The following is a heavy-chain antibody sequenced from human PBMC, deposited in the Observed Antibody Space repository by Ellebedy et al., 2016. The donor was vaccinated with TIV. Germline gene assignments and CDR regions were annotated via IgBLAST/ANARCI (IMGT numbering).Heavy chain of an antibody. J-gene: IGHJ4*02. CDR3: ARGGCSSTSCLDN. Sequence: GESLKISCEGSGFTFGDFAMSWFRQAPGKGLEWVSYINSHETDTRYADSVKGRFTISRDSAKNTLYLQMNALRGEDTAVYYCARGGCSSTSCLDNWGQGTLVTVSS. D-gene: IGHD2-2*01. CDR2: INSHETDT. V-gene: IGHV3-74*01. CDR1: GFTFGDFA.